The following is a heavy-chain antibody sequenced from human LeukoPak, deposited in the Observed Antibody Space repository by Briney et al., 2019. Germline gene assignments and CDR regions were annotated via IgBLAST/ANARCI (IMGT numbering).Heavy chain of an antibody. D-gene: IGHD5-18*01. J-gene: IGHJ4*02. V-gene: IGHV4-34*01. CDR2: INHSGST. Sequence: SETLSLTCAVYGGSFSGYYWSWIRQPPGKGLEWIGEINHSGSTNSNPSLKSRVTISVDTSKSQFSLRLSSVTAADTAVYYCARKGYSYGFFNYWGQGTLVTVFS. CDR3: ARKGYSYGFFNY. CDR1: GGSFSGYY.